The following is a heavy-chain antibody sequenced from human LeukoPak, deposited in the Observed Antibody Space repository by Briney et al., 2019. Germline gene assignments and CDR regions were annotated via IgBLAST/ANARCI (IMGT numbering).Heavy chain of an antibody. Sequence: GGSLRLSCSASGFTFINAWMTWVRQAPGKGLEWVGRIKSNADGGTADYAAPVKGRFTISRGDSLYLQMNSLNTEDTAVYYCAKDLSQHRIRDAFDIWGQGTMVTVSS. CDR1: GFTFINAW. CDR3: AKDLSQHRIRDAFDI. J-gene: IGHJ3*02. CDR2: IKSNADGGTA. D-gene: IGHD2/OR15-2a*01. V-gene: IGHV3-15*01.